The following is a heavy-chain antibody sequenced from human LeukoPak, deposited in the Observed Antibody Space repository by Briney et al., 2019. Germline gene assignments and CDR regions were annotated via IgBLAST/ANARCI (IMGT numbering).Heavy chain of an antibody. CDR3: ARDYNRYCSSTSCYSDAFDI. V-gene: IGHV4-4*07. D-gene: IGHD2-2*02. CDR2: IYTSGST. CDR1: GGSISSYY. J-gene: IGHJ3*02. Sequence: SETLSLTCTVSGGSISSYYWSWIRQPAGKGLEWTGRIYTSGSTNYNPSLKSRVTMSVDTSKNQFSLKLSSVTAADTAVYYCARDYNRYCSSTSCYSDAFDIWGQGTMVTVSS.